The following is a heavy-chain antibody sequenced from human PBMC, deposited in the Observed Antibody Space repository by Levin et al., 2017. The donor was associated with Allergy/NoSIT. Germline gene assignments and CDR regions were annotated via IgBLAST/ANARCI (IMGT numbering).Heavy chain of an antibody. J-gene: IGHJ3*02. CDR2: IYSGGST. D-gene: IGHD2-2*01. CDR1: GFTVSSNY. CDR3: ARVGSYCSSTSCNLWSTLDVFDI. V-gene: IGHV3-53*01. Sequence: GGSLRLSCAASGFTVSSNYMSWVRQAPGKGLEWVSVIYSGGSTYYADSVKGRFTISRDNSKNTLYLQMNSLRAEDTAVYYCARVGSYCSSTSCNLWSTLDVFDIWGQGTMVTVSS.